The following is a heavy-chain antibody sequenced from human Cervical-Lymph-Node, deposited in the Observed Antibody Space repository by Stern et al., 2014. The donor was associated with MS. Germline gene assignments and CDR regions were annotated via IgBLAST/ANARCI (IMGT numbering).Heavy chain of an antibody. J-gene: IGHJ3*02. CDR1: GGSISSYY. Sequence: QVQLQESGPGLVKPSETLSLTCTVSGGSISSYYWSWIRQPPGKGLEWIGYIYYSGSTNYNPSLKSRVTISVDTSKNQFSLKLSSVTAADTAVYYCARDRRAFDIWGQGTMVTVSS. CDR2: IYYSGST. CDR3: ARDRRAFDI. V-gene: IGHV4-59*01.